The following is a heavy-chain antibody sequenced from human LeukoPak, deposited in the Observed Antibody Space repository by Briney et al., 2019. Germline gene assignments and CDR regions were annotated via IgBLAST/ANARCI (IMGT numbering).Heavy chain of an antibody. V-gene: IGHV3-30-3*01. CDR3: ASHRTLRYFDWLHTLVY. Sequence: GGSLRLSCAASGFTFSSYAMHWVRQAPGKGLEWVAVISYDGSNKYYADSVKGRFTISRDNSKNTLYLQMNSLRAEDTAVYYCASHRTLRYFDWLHTLVYWGQGTLVTVSS. J-gene: IGHJ4*02. CDR2: ISYDGSNK. D-gene: IGHD3-9*01. CDR1: GFTFSSYA.